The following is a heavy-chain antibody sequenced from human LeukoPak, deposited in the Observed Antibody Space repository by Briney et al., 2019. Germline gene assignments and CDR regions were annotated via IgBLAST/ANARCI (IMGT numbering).Heavy chain of an antibody. D-gene: IGHD3/OR15-3a*01. Sequence: TSETLSLTCAVSGGSISSGGYSWSWIRQPPGKGLEWIGYIYHSGSTYYNPSLKSRVTISVDRSKNQFSLKLSSVTAADTAVYYCAGGTGYGIYYFDYWGQGTLVTVSS. CDR1: GGSISSGGYS. J-gene: IGHJ4*02. CDR3: AGGTGYGIYYFDY. CDR2: IYHSGST. V-gene: IGHV4-30-2*01.